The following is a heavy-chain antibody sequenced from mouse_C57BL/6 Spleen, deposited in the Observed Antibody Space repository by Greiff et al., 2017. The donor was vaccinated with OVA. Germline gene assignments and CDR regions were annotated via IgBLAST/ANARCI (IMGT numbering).Heavy chain of an antibody. CDR1: GYTFTSYW. Sequence: QVQLQQPGAELVRPGTSVKLSCKASGYTFTSYWMHWVKQRPGQGLEWIGVIDPSDSYTNYNQKFKGKATLTVDTSSSTAYMQLSSLTSEDSAVYYCARSNWDGYYFDYWGQGTTLTVSS. D-gene: IGHD4-1*01. CDR3: ARSNWDGYYFDY. CDR2: IDPSDSYT. V-gene: IGHV1-59*01. J-gene: IGHJ2*01.